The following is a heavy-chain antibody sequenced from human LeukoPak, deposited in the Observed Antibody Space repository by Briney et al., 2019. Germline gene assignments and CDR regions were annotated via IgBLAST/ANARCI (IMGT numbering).Heavy chain of an antibody. J-gene: IGHJ5*02. CDR1: GGSISSYY. CDR3: ARRDGGYSSSWSQYNWFDP. V-gene: IGHV4-39*01. Sequence: PSETLSLTCTVSGGSISSYYWSWIRQPPGKGLEWIGSIYYSGSTYYNPSLKSRVTISVDTSKNQFSLKLSSVTAADTAVYYCARRDGGYSSSWSQYNWFDPWGQGTLVTVSS. CDR2: IYYSGST. D-gene: IGHD6-13*01.